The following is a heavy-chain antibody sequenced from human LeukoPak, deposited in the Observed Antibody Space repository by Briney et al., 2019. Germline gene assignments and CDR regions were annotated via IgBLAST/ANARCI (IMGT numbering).Heavy chain of an antibody. CDR2: ISHTGTTM. D-gene: IGHD3-10*01. V-gene: IGHV3-48*04. Sequence: GGSLRLSCAASGFSFSSYSMNWVRQAPGKGLEWVSYISHTGTTMSYADSVKGRFTISRDNARNSLYLQMDSLRAEDTAVYYCIPSGFWGQGILVTVSS. CDR1: GFSFSSYS. J-gene: IGHJ4*02. CDR3: IPSGF.